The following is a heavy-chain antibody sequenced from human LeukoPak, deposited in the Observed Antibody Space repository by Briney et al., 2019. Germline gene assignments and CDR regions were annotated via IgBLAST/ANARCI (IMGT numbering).Heavy chain of an antibody. CDR1: GFSFSNYW. CDR3: ARIPESLGLGAFDI. J-gene: IGHJ3*02. D-gene: IGHD2-2*02. CDR2: INSDGSTT. V-gene: IGHV3-74*03. Sequence: PGGSLRLSCAASGFSFSNYWMCWVRQAPGKGLVCVSRINSDGSTTTYAASVKGRFTTSRDNAKNTLHLQMKSLRAEDSALYYCARIPESLGLGAFDIWGQGTMVTVSS.